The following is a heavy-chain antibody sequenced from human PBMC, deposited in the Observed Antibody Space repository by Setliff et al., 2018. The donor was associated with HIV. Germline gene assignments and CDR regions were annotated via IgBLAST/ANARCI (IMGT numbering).Heavy chain of an antibody. Sequence: SETLSLTCTVSGGSISTSNYYWGWIRQPPGKGLEWIGSIYYSGNTYYNPSLKSRVTISVDTSKNQFSLKLSSVTAADTAVYYCARHYNGAVADAYSYHYYMDVWGKGTTVTVSS. CDR3: ARHYNGAVADAYSYHYYMDV. V-gene: IGHV4-39*01. CDR1: GGSISTSNYY. J-gene: IGHJ6*03. D-gene: IGHD6-19*01. CDR2: IYYSGNT.